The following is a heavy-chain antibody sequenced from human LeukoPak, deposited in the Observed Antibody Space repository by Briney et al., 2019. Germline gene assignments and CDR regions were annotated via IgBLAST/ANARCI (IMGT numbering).Heavy chain of an antibody. CDR3: ARDRSSGYETHFDY. V-gene: IGHV3-11*05. CDR1: GFTFSDYY. Sequence: PGGSLRLSCAASGFTFSDYYMSWIRQAPGKGLEWVSYISSSSSYTNYADSVKGRFTISRDNAKNSLYLQMNSLRAEDTAVYYCARDRSSGYETHFDYWGQGTLVTVSS. J-gene: IGHJ4*02. D-gene: IGHD5-12*01. CDR2: ISSSSSYT.